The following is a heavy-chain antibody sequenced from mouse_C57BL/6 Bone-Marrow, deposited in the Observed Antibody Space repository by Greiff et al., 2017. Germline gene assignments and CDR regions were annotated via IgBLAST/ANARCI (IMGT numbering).Heavy chain of an antibody. J-gene: IGHJ2*01. Sequence: EVHLVESGGDLVKPGGSLKLSCAASGFTFSSYGMSWVRQTPDKRLEWVATISSGGSYTYYPDSVKGRFTISRDNAKNTLYLQMSSLKSEDTAMXYCARHRAPYFDYWGQGTTLTVSS. D-gene: IGHD3-3*01. CDR1: GFTFSSYG. CDR2: ISSGGSYT. V-gene: IGHV5-6*01. CDR3: ARHRAPYFDY.